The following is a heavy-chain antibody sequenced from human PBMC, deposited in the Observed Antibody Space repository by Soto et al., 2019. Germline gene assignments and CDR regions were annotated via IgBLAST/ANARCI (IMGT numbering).Heavy chain of an antibody. J-gene: IGHJ4*02. CDR3: ARDWSGGSCFDY. D-gene: IGHD2-15*01. Sequence: SGKVSCKASGGTFSSYTISWVRQAPGQGLEWMGRIIPILGIANYAQKFQGRVTITAVKSTSTAYMELSSLRSEDTAVYYCARDWSGGSCFDYWGQGTLVTVSS. V-gene: IGHV1-69*04. CDR2: IIPILGIA. CDR1: GGTFSSYT.